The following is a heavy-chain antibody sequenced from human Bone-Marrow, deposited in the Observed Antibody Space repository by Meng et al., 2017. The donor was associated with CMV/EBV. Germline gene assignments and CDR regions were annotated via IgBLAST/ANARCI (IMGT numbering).Heavy chain of an antibody. J-gene: IGHJ4*02. D-gene: IGHD2-8*01. CDR2: ISYDGSNK. CDR3: ARDPRGVRRHLNDY. CDR1: GFTCSSYA. V-gene: IGHV3-30*04. Sequence: GESLKISCAASGFTCSSYAMHWVRQAPGKGLAWVAVISYDGSNKYYADSVKGRFTISRDNSKNTLYLQMNSLRAEDTAVYYCARDPRGVRRHLNDYWGQGTLVTVSS.